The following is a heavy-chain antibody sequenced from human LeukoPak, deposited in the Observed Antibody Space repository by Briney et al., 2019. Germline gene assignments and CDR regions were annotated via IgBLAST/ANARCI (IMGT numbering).Heavy chain of an antibody. D-gene: IGHD3-10*01. CDR3: ARENYGSGSYPLDY. CDR2: ISSSGSTI. J-gene: IGHJ4*02. CDR1: GFTFSSYE. Sequence: GGSLRLSCAASGFTFSSYEMNWVRQAPGKGLEWVSYISSSGSTIYYADSVKGRFTISRDNAKNSLYLQMNSLRAEDTAVYYCARENYGSGSYPLDYWGQGTLVTVSS. V-gene: IGHV3-48*03.